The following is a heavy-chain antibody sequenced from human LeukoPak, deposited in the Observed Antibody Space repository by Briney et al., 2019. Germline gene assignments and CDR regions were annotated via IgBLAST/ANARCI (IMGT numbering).Heavy chain of an antibody. CDR1: GGSFSGYY. D-gene: IGHD6-19*01. J-gene: IGHJ4*02. V-gene: IGHV4-34*01. Sequence: SETLSLTCAVYGGSFSGYYWSWIRQPPGKGLEWIGEINHSGSTNYNPSLKSRVTISVDTSKNQFSLKLSSVTAADTAVYYWARHSSGWYIDYWGQGTLVTVSS. CDR3: ARHSSGWYIDY. CDR2: INHSGST.